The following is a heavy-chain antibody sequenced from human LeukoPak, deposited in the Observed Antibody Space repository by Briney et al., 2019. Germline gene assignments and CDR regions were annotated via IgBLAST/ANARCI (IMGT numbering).Heavy chain of an antibody. CDR1: GFSLSTSGEG. CDR2: IYWDDDK. D-gene: IGHD4-17*01. CDR3: AHIRTVTNPDAFDI. V-gene: IGHV2-5*02. Sequence: SGPTLVKPTQPLTLTCTFSGFSLSTSGEGVGWIRQPPGKALEWLALIYWDDDKRYSPSLKSRLTIPKDTSKNQVVLTMTNMDPVDTGTYNCAHIRTVTNPDAFDIWGQGTMVTVSS. J-gene: IGHJ3*02.